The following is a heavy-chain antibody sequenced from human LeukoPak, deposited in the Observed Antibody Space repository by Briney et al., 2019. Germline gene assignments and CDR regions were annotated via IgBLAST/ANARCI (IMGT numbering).Heavy chain of an antibody. Sequence: PSETLSLTCAVYGGSFSGYYWSWIRQPPGKGLEWIGEINHSGSTNYNPSLKSRVTISVDTSKNQFSLKLSSVTAADTAVYYCARGPGITMVRGVSEIYYFDYWGQGTLVTVSS. CDR2: INHSGST. J-gene: IGHJ4*02. CDR3: ARGPGITMVRGVSEIYYFDY. CDR1: GGSFSGYY. D-gene: IGHD3-10*01. V-gene: IGHV4-34*01.